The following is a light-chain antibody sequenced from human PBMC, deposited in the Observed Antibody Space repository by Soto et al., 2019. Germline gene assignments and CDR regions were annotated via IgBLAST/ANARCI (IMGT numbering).Light chain of an antibody. CDR3: MQGLQTWT. Sequence: DIVMTQSPLSLPVTPGEPASISCRSSQSLLHSNGYNYCDWYLQKPGQSPQLLIYLGSNRASGVPDRFSASGSGTDFTLKISRVEAEDVGIYYCMQGLQTWTFGQGTRVEIK. CDR1: QSLLHSNGYNY. CDR2: LGS. V-gene: IGKV2-28*01. J-gene: IGKJ1*01.